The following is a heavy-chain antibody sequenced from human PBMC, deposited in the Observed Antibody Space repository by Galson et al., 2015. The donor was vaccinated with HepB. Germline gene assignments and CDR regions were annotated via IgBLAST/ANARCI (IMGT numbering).Heavy chain of an antibody. CDR3: ARDEGPGEDAFDF. V-gene: IGHV1-69*05. CDR1: GGSLRSYA. Sequence: SVKVSCKAPGGSLRSYAIIWVRQAPGQGLEWMGGVFPMIGTTDYGEKFQDRLTITTDESTSTAYMELNNLRSEDTAMYYCARDEGPGEDAFDFWGQGTLITVSS. J-gene: IGHJ3*01. D-gene: IGHD1-26*01. CDR2: VFPMIGTT.